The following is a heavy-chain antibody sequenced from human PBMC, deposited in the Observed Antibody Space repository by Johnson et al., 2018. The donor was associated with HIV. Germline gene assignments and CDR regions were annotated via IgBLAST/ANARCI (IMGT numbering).Heavy chain of an antibody. CDR2: IKQDGSEK. CDR3: ARDLPSNYYDSSGYYPDAFDI. D-gene: IGHD3-22*01. V-gene: IGHV3-7*01. CDR1: GFTFSSYG. Sequence: VQLVESGGGLVQPGRSLRLSCAASGFTFSSYGMHWVRQAPGKGLEWVANIKQDGSEKYYVDSVKGRFTISRANAKNSLHLQMNSLRAEDTAVYYCARDLPSNYYDSSGYYPDAFDIWGQGTMVTVSS. J-gene: IGHJ3*02.